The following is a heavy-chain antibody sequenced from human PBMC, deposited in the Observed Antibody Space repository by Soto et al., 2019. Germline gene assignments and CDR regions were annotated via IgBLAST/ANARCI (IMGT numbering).Heavy chain of an antibody. CDR2: INPNSGGT. J-gene: IGHJ4*02. Sequence: EASLKFSCKASGYTFTGYYMHWVRQAPGQGLEWMGWINPNSGGTNYAQKFQGWVSMTRDTSISTAYMELSRLRSDDTAVYYCATQRDYGDYGAFDYWGQGTLVTVSS. CDR1: GYTFTGYY. V-gene: IGHV1-2*04. D-gene: IGHD4-17*01. CDR3: ATQRDYGDYGAFDY.